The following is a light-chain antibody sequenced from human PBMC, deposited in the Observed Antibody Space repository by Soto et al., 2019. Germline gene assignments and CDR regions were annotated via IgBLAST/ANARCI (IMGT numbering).Light chain of an antibody. V-gene: IGKV2-28*01. Sequence: DIVMTQSPLSLPVTPGEPASISCRSSQSLLHSNGYNYLDWYLQKPGQSPQLLIYMGSNRASGGPDRLSGSGSGTDFTLKISRGEAEDVGMYYCMLARRTLTLTFGQWTKVEIK. CDR1: QSLLHSNGYNY. CDR2: MGS. CDR3: MLARRTLTLT. J-gene: IGKJ1*01.